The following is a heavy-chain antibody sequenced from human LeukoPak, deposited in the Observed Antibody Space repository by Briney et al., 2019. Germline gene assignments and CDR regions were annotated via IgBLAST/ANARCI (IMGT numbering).Heavy chain of an antibody. J-gene: IGHJ5*02. D-gene: IGHD5-18*01. Sequence: GGSLRLSCAASGFAFSSYWMSWVRQAPGKGLEWVANIKKDGSEKYYVDSVKGRFTISRDNSKNTLYLQMNSLRAEDTAVYYCAKPYSYGSTWGQGTLVTVSS. CDR1: GFAFSSYW. CDR3: AKPYSYGST. V-gene: IGHV3-7*01. CDR2: IKKDGSEK.